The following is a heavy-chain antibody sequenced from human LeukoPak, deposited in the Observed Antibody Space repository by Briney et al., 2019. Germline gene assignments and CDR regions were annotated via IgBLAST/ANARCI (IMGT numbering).Heavy chain of an antibody. V-gene: IGHV3-23*01. CDR3: AERGNSGYDYYFDY. Sequence: GGPLRLSCAASGITFSNHGTNGVPQSPGKGREWVSAISGSGGSTYYADSVKGRFPIPRKNSKDPLSRKMDSLRPGQTAVYTCAERGNSGYDYYFDYWGQGTLVTVSS. J-gene: IGHJ4*02. D-gene: IGHD5-12*01. CDR1: GITFSNHG. CDR2: ISGSGGST.